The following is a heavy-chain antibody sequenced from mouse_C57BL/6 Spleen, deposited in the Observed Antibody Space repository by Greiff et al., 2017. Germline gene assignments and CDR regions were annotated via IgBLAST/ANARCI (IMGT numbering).Heavy chain of an antibody. D-gene: IGHD2-4*01. CDR2: IDPSDSYT. CDR3: ARGGYDYDFAY. Sequence: VQLQQSGAELVMPGASVKLSCKASGYTFTSYWMHWVKQRPGQGLEWIGEIDPSDSYTNYNQKFKGKSTLTVDKSSSTAYMQLSSLTSEDSAVYYCARGGYDYDFAYWGQGTLVTVSA. V-gene: IGHV1-69*01. CDR1: GYTFTSYW. J-gene: IGHJ3*01.